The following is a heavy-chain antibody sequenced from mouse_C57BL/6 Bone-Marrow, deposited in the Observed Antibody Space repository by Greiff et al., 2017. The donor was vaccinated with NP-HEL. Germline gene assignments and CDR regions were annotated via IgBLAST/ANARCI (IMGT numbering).Heavy chain of an antibody. CDR2: IRNKANGYTT. J-gene: IGHJ3*01. V-gene: IGHV7-3*01. CDR3: ARYTYYYGSTPWFAY. D-gene: IGHD1-1*01. Sequence: EVMLVESGGGLVQPGGSLSLSCAASGFTFTDYYMSWVRQPPGKALEWLGFIRNKANGYTTEYSASVKGRFTISRDNSQSILYLQMNALRADDSVTYCCARYTYYYGSTPWFAYWGQGTLVTVSA. CDR1: GFTFTDYY.